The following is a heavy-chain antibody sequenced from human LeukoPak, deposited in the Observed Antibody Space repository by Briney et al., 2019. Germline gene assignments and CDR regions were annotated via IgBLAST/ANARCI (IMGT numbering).Heavy chain of an antibody. Sequence: GGSLRLSCAASGFTFSSYAMGWVRQAPGKGLEWVSTITDSGGTTFYADSVKGRFTISRDNSKNTVYLQMNSLRAEDTAVYYCAKLWRGSHPRYFDHWGQGTLVTVSS. D-gene: IGHD1-26*01. V-gene: IGHV3-23*01. CDR1: GFTFSSYA. CDR2: ITDSGGTT. J-gene: IGHJ4*02. CDR3: AKLWRGSHPRYFDH.